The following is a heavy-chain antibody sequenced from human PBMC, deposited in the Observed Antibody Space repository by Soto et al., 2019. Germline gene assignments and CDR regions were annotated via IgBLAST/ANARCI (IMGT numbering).Heavy chain of an antibody. J-gene: IGHJ5*02. CDR1: GFSLSTSGVG. CDR3: AHRRGKEDSVVVQAAIPGNKWFDP. Sequence: QITLKESGPTLVKPTQTLTLTCTFSGFSLSTSGVGVGWMRQPPGKALEWLALIYWDDDKGYSPSLKSRLNITKDTSKHQVVLTMTNMDPADTATYDCAHRRGKEDSVVVQAAIPGNKWFDPWGQGTLVTVSS. D-gene: IGHD2-2*01. CDR2: IYWDDDK. V-gene: IGHV2-5*02.